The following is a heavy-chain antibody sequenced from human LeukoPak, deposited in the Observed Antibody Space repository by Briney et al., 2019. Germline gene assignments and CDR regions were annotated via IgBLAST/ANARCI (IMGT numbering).Heavy chain of an antibody. CDR3: AKAVLYGSAPDYFDY. Sequence: GGSLRLSCAASGFTFSDYYMSWIRQAPGKGLEWVSYISSSGSTIYYADSVKGRFTISRDNAKNSLYLQMNSLRAEDTAVYYCAKAVLYGSAPDYFDYWGQGTLVTVSS. V-gene: IGHV3-11*01. CDR1: GFTFSDYY. J-gene: IGHJ4*02. D-gene: IGHD3-10*01. CDR2: ISSSGSTI.